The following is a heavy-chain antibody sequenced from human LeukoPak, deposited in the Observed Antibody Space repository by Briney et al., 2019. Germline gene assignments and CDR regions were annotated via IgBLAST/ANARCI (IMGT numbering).Heavy chain of an antibody. J-gene: IGHJ4*02. D-gene: IGHD1-26*01. Sequence: SETLSRTCAVYGGSCSGYYWSWIRQPPGKGREWIGEINHSGSTNYNPSLRSRVTISVDTSKNPFSLKLSSVTAADTAVYYCARIMTHRYSGSTRDYWGQGTLVTVSS. CDR2: INHSGST. V-gene: IGHV4-34*01. CDR3: ARIMTHRYSGSTRDY. CDR1: GGSCSGYY.